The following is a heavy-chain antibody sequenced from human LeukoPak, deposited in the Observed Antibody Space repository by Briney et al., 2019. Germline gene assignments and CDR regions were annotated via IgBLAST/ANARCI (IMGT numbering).Heavy chain of an antibody. CDR1: GGSFSGYY. Sequence: PSETLSLTCAVYGGSFSGYYWSWIRQPPGKGLEWIGEINHSGSTNYNPSLKSRVTISVDTSKNQFSLKLSSVTAADTAVYYCARPLYSGSHIHWYFDLWGRGTLVTVSS. J-gene: IGHJ2*01. CDR3: ARPLYSGSHIHWYFDL. V-gene: IGHV4-34*01. D-gene: IGHD1-26*01. CDR2: INHSGST.